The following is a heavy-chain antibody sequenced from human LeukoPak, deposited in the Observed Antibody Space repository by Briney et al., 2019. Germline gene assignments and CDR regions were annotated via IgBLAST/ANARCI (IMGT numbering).Heavy chain of an antibody. CDR1: GFSLTSRGVL. CDR3: AHRFDTSGDRPYYFDY. J-gene: IGHJ4*02. Sequence: SGPTLVKPTPTLTLTCTFSGFSLTSRGVLLGWIRQSPGKALEVLALVYWDDGERYSPSLTSRLSITKDTSKNQVILILTDVDPVDTATYYCAHRFDTSGDRPYYFDYWGQGILVTVSS. D-gene: IGHD3-22*01. CDR2: VYWDDGE. V-gene: IGHV2-5*02.